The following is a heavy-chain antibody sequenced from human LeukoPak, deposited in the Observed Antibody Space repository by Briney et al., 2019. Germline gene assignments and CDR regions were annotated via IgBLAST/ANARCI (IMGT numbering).Heavy chain of an antibody. J-gene: IGHJ4*02. CDR2: IYYSGST. CDR1: GGSISSYY. V-gene: IGHV4-59*01. CDR3: ARSGRGGSYYNGY. D-gene: IGHD1-26*01. Sequence: SETLSLTCTVSGGSISSYYWSWIRQPPGKGLEWIGYIYYSGSTNYNPSLKSRVTILVATSKNQFSLKLSSATAADTAVYYCARSGRGGSYYNGYWGQGTLVTVSS.